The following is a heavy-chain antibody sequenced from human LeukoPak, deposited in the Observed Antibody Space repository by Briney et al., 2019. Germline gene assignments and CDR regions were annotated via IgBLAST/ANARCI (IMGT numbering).Heavy chain of an antibody. CDR1: GGSASSYY. J-gene: IGHJ4*02. CDR2: IYTNGGT. V-gene: IGHV4-4*07. Sequence: PSETLSLTCTVSGGSASSYYWSWIRQPAGTGLEWIGRIYTNGGTNYNASLRSRVTISVDKSNNQFSLKMTSVTVADTAVYYCAGRDYWGQGILVTVSS. CDR3: AGRDY.